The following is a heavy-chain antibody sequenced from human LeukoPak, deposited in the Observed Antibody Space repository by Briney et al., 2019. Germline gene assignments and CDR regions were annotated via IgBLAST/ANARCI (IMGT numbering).Heavy chain of an antibody. Sequence: GASVKVSCKASGYTFTGYYMHWVRQAPGQGLEWMGWINPNSGGTNYAQKFQGRVTMTRDTSISTAYMELSRLRSDDTAVYYCASSRSTRYNWNDEDYWGQGTLVTVSS. CDR1: GYTFTGYY. CDR3: ASSRSTRYNWNDEDY. D-gene: IGHD1-1*01. V-gene: IGHV1-2*02. J-gene: IGHJ4*02. CDR2: INPNSGGT.